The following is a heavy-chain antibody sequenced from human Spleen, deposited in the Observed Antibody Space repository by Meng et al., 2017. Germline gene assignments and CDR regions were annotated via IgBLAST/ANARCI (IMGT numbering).Heavy chain of an antibody. D-gene: IGHD5-12*01. CDR1: GFTFSSYA. Sequence: GGSLRLSCAASGFTFSSYAMSWVRQAPGKGLEWVSAISESGGSPYYADSVKGRFTISRDNAKNSLYLQMNSLRAEDTAVYYCARGLYTWLPYGMVVWGQGTTVTVSS. CDR3: ARGLYTWLPYGMVV. V-gene: IGHV3-23*01. CDR2: ISESGGSP. J-gene: IGHJ6*02.